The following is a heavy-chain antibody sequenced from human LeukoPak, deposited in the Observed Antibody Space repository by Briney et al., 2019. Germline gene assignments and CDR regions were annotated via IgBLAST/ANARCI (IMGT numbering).Heavy chain of an antibody. CDR3: AGHRGYCSSTSCQKNYFDY. CDR1: GYSFTSYW. CDR2: IYPDDSDT. J-gene: IGHJ4*02. V-gene: IGHV5-51*01. Sequence: GESLKIPCNGSGYSFTSYWNGWVRQMPGEGLEWMGIIYPDDSDTRYSPSFQGQVTISADKSIIHAYLQWSSLKAADPAIDYWAGHRGYCSSTSCQKNYFDYWGQGTLVSVSS. D-gene: IGHD2-2*01.